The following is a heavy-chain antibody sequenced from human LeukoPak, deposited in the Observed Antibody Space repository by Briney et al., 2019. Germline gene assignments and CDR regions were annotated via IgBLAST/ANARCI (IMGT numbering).Heavy chain of an antibody. CDR3: ARVLMGAEFDY. CDR1: GGSISSSTYY. V-gene: IGHV4-39*07. Sequence: SETLSLTCTVSGGSISSSTYYWGWIRQPPGKGLEWIGSIYYSGSTYYNPSLKSRVTISVDTSKNQFSLKLSSVTAADTAVYYCARVLMGAEFDYWGQGTLVTVSS. J-gene: IGHJ4*02. D-gene: IGHD1-26*01. CDR2: IYYSGST.